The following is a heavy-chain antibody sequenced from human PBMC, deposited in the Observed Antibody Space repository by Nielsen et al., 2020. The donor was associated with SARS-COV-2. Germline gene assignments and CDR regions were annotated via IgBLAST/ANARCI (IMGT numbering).Heavy chain of an antibody. CDR2: ISGSGGST. V-gene: IGHV3-11*04. CDR1: GFTFSDYY. Sequence: GGSLRLSCAASGFTFSDYYMSWIRQAPGKGLEWVSAISGSGGSTYYADSVKGRFAISRDNAKNSLYLQMNSLRAEDTAVYYCARVFVGGYDSEAYFDYWGQGTLVTVSS. CDR3: ARVFVGGYDSEAYFDY. J-gene: IGHJ4*02. D-gene: IGHD5-12*01.